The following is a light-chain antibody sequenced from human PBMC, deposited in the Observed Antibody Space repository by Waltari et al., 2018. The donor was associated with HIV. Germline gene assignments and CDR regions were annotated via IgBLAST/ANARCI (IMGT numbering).Light chain of an antibody. J-gene: IGKJ4*01. CDR2: DAS. CDR1: QTLRSD. Sequence: EIVLTQSPATLSLSPGENATLPSRASQTLRSDLAWYQQKPGPPPRLLIYDASNRATGVPARFSGSGSGTDFTLTISSLEPEDFAVYYCQQRGNWPPAATFGGGTRVEIK. V-gene: IGKV3-11*01. CDR3: QQRGNWPPAAT.